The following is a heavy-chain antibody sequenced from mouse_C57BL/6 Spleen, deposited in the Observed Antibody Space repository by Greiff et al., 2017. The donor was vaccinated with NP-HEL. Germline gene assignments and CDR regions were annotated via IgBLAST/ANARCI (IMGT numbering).Heavy chain of an antibody. J-gene: IGHJ2*01. V-gene: IGHV5-6*01. CDR1: GFTFSSYG. Sequence: EVKLVESGGDLVKPGGSLKLSCAASGFTFSSYGMSWVRQTPDKRLEWVATISSGGSYTYYPDSVKGRFTISRDNAKNTLYLQMSSLKSEDTAMYYCARHDDCDVHYFDYWGQGTTLTVSS. CDR3: ARHDDCDVHYFDY. D-gene: IGHD2-4*01. CDR2: ISSGGSYT.